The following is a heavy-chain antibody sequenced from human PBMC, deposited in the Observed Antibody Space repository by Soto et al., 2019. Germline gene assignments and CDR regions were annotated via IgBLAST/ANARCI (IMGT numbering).Heavy chain of an antibody. Sequence: EVQLVESGGGLVQPGGSLRLSCAASGFTFTSHWMTWVRQAPGKGLEWVANIKKDGSETHYVDSVKGRFTISRDNAKNEVYLQMNSLRAVDTAMFFCVRNGCYCSHVGCQGEAYEIWGQGTMVTVSS. CDR2: IKKDGSET. J-gene: IGHJ3*02. CDR3: VRNGCYCSHVGCQGEAYEI. D-gene: IGHD2-15*01. CDR1: GFTFTSHW. V-gene: IGHV3-7*04.